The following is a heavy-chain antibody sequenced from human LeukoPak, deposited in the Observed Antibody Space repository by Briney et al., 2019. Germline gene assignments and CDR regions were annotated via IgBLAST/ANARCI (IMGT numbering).Heavy chain of an antibody. V-gene: IGHV5-10-1*01. Sequence: GESLKISCGHGTYSLSSYWITWVRQVPGKGLEWMGRIDLSDSYTNYSPSFQGHVTISADKSFGTAYLQWSSLKASDTAMYYCARRTDSGWKWFDPWGQGTLVTVS. CDR2: IDLSDSYT. CDR3: ARRTDSGWKWFDP. D-gene: IGHD6-25*01. J-gene: IGHJ5*02. CDR1: TYSLSSYW.